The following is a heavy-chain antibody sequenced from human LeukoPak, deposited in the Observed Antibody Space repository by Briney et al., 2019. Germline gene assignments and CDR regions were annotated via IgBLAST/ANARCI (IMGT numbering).Heavy chain of an antibody. CDR1: GGSISTYY. CDR2: IIYTGNT. Sequence: SETLSLTCTVSGGSISTYYWSWIRQPPGRGLEWIGYIIYTGNTNYNPSLKSRVTISVATSKNQFSLKLTSVTAADTAVYYCARDGGYQLPEYWFDPWGQGTLVTVSS. D-gene: IGHD2-2*01. J-gene: IGHJ5*02. V-gene: IGHV4-59*01. CDR3: ARDGGYQLPEYWFDP.